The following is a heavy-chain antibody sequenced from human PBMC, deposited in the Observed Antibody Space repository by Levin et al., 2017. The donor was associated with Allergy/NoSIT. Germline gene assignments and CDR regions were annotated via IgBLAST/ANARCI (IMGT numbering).Heavy chain of an antibody. CDR2: ISYDGSNK. Sequence: GGSLRLSCAASGFTFSSYAMHWVRQAPGKGLEWVAVISYDGSNKYYADSVKGRFTISRDNSKNTLYLQMNSLRAEDTAVYYCARGYSSSWSEVWFDYWGQGTLVTVSS. D-gene: IGHD6-13*01. J-gene: IGHJ4*02. V-gene: IGHV3-30-3*01. CDR3: ARGYSSSWSEVWFDY. CDR1: GFTFSSYA.